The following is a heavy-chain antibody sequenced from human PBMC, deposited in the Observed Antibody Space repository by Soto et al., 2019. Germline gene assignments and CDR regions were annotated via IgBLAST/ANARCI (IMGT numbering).Heavy chain of an antibody. J-gene: IGHJ6*02. CDR1: GITFSSYA. V-gene: IGHV3-23*01. CDR2: ISGRGGST. CDR3: ARGGVVLRYFDWLLPPSYGMDV. Sequence: WGCMRLSCAASGITFSSYAMSWFLQAPGKGLEWVSAISGRGGSTYYADSVKGRFTISRDNSKNTLYLQMNSLRAEDTAVYYCARGGVVLRYFDWLLPPSYGMDVWGQGTTVTVSS. D-gene: IGHD3-9*01.